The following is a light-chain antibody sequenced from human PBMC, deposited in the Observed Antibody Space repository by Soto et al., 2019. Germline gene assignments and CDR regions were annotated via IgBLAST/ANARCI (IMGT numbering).Light chain of an antibody. V-gene: IGLV1-44*01. J-gene: IGLJ1*01. CDR3: QSYDNSLSVYV. CDR2: GKT. CDR1: SSNIGGET. Sequence: QSVLTQPPSASGSPGQRVTISCSGSSSNIGGETVNWYQQLPGTAPKLLIYGKTHRPSGVPDRFSGSKSGTSVSLAISGLQSEDEADYYCQSYDNSLSVYVFGTGTKVTV.